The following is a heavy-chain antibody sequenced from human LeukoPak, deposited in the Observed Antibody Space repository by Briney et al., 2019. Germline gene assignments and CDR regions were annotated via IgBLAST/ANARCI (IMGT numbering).Heavy chain of an antibody. D-gene: IGHD3-10*01. V-gene: IGHV1-18*01. CDR1: GYTFTSYG. CDR3: ARDEVRGVITHYYYYGMDV. CDR2: ISAYNGNT. Sequence: ASVKVSCKASGYTFTSYGISWVRQAPGQGLEWMGWISAYNGNTNYAQKLQGRVTMTTDTSTSTAYMELRGLRSDDTAVYYCARDEVRGVITHYYYYGMDVWGQGTTVTVSS. J-gene: IGHJ6*02.